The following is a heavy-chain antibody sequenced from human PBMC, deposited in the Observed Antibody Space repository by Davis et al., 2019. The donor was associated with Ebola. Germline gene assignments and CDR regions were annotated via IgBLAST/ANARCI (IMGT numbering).Heavy chain of an antibody. V-gene: IGHV4-4*02. D-gene: IGHD5-12*01. CDR1: GGSISSSNW. CDR3: ARDKGWISAYYFDY. Sequence: SETLSLTCAVSGGSISSSNWWSWVRQPPGKGLEWIGEIYHSGSTNYNPSLKSRVTISVDKSKNQFSLKLSSVTAADTAVYYCARDKGWISAYYFDYWGQGTLVTVSS. J-gene: IGHJ4*02. CDR2: IYHSGST.